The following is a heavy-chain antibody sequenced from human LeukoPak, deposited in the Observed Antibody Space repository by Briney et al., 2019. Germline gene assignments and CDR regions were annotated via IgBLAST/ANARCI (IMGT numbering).Heavy chain of an antibody. J-gene: IGHJ4*02. CDR2: INPNSGGT. CDR1: GYTFTGYY. V-gene: IGHV1-2*02. CDR3: ARLSDYCSNDVCSFYFDY. Sequence: GASVKVSCKASGYTFTGYYMHWVRQAPGQGLEWMGWINPNSGGTNYAQKFQGRVTMTRDTSISTAYMELSRLRSDDTAVYYCARLSDYCSNDVCSFYFDYWGQGVLVTVSS. D-gene: IGHD2-8*01.